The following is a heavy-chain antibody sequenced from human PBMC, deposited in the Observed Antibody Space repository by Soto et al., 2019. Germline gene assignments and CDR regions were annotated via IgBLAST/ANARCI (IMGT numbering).Heavy chain of an antibody. D-gene: IGHD2-8*01. J-gene: IGHJ4*01. CDR2: INPTTGGT. CDR3: AGASGSPLTVYAPLGF. Sequence: ASVKVSCKASGYSLTEYYLHWVRQAPGQGLEWMGWINPTTGGTTYAQKFEGRVTMTRDRSVNTAYMELSRLRSEDTAVYFCAGASGSPLTVYAPLGFWGQGSLVTVSS. V-gene: IGHV1-2*02. CDR1: GYSLTEYY.